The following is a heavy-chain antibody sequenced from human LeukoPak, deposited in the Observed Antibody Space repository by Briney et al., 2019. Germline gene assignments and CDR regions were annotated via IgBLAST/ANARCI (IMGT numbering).Heavy chain of an antibody. CDR2: IKEDGSEK. J-gene: IGHJ4*02. Sequence: GGSLRLSCAASGFTFSSYWMTWVRQAPGKGLEWVANIKEDGSEKYYVDSVKGRFTISRDNAKNSLYLQMNSQRAEDTAVYYCARGGGAIEYWGQGTLVTVSS. D-gene: IGHD3-16*01. V-gene: IGHV3-7*01. CDR3: ARGGGAIEY. CDR1: GFTFSSYW.